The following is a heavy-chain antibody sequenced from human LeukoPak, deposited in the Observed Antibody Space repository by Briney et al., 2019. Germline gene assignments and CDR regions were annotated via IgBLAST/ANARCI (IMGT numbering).Heavy chain of an antibody. J-gene: IGHJ4*02. CDR3: ARDLVHY. CDR1: GFTFSSYA. Sequence: GRSLRLSCAASGFTFSSYAMHWVRQAPGKGLEWGAVISYDGSNKYYADSVKGRFTISRDNSKNTLYLQMNSLRAEDTAVYYCARDLVHYWGQGTLVTVSS. V-gene: IGHV3-30*04. CDR2: ISYDGSNK. D-gene: IGHD2-8*02.